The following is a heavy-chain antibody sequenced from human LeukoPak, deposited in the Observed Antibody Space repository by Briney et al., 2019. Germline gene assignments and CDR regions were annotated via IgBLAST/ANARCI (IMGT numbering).Heavy chain of an antibody. D-gene: IGHD2-21*02. J-gene: IGHJ3*01. V-gene: IGHV3-48*04. CDR2: ISSSGSTI. Sequence: GGSLRLSCAASGFTFSSYAMHWVRQAPGKGLEWVSYISSSGSTIYYADSVKGRFTISRDNAKNSLYLQMNSLRAEDTAVYYCARAYCGGDCYSLDAAFDVWGQGTMVTVSS. CDR1: GFTFSSYA. CDR3: ARAYCGGDCYSLDAAFDV.